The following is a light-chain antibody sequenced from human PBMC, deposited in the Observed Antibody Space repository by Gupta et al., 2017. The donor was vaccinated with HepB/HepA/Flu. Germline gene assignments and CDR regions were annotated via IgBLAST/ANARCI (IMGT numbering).Light chain of an antibody. Sequence: SALPQPASVSGSPRQSITIACTGTSSDVGGYNYVSWYQQHPGKAPKLMIYDVSNRPSGVPNRFSGSKSGNTATLTISGLQAEDEADYYCSSYTSSSTPYVLFGGGTKLTVL. V-gene: IGLV2-14*03. CDR3: SSYTSSSTPYVL. CDR1: SSDVGGYNY. J-gene: IGLJ2*01. CDR2: DVS.